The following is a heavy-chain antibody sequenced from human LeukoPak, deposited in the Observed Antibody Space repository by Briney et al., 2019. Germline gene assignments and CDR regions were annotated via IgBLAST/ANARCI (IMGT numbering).Heavy chain of an antibody. CDR3: ARESHCSSTSCRYNWFDP. CDR2: IYHSGST. Sequence: SRTLSLTCAVSGGSISSGGYSWSWIRQPPGKGLEWIGYIYHSGSTYYNPSLKSRVTISVDRSKNQFSLKLSSVTAADTAVYYCARESHCSSTSCRYNWFDPWGQGTLVTVSS. J-gene: IGHJ5*02. D-gene: IGHD2-2*01. CDR1: GGSISSGGYS. V-gene: IGHV4-30-2*01.